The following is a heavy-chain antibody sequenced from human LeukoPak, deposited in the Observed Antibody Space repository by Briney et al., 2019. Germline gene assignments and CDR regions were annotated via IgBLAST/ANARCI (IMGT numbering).Heavy chain of an antibody. D-gene: IGHD6-13*01. J-gene: IGHJ4*02. Sequence: SETMSLTCAVYGGSFSGYYWSWIRQPPGKGLEWIGEINHSGSTNYNPSLKSRVTISVDTSKNQFSLKLSSVTAADTAVYYCARQAGSRRSFDYWGQGTLVTVSS. CDR3: ARQAGSRRSFDY. CDR1: GGSFSGYY. CDR2: INHSGST. V-gene: IGHV4-34*01.